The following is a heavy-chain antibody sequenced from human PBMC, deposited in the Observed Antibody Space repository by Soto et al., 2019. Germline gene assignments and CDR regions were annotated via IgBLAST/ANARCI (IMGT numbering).Heavy chain of an antibody. J-gene: IGHJ4*02. CDR3: ARRDSGGFYRFFDS. D-gene: IGHD2-15*01. CDR1: GGSLSTNP. V-gene: IGHV1-69*06. Sequence: SVKVSCKASGGSLSTNPISWVRQAPGQGLEWMGGTGSGTGPGNHAQKFQGRLTVTADKSTSTVDMELTNLSSEDTAVYYCARRDSGGFYRFFDSWGQGTLVTVS. CDR2: TGSGTGPG.